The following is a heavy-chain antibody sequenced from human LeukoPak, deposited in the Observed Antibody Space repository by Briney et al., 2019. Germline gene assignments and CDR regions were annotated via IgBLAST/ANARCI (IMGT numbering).Heavy chain of an antibody. CDR2: IYTSGST. Sequence: KPSETLSLTCTVSGGSISSYYWSWIRQPPGKGLEWIGYIYTSGSTNYNPSLKSRVTISVDTSKNQFSLKLTSVTAADTAVYYCAEGVQLELAFDIWGQGTMVTVSS. D-gene: IGHD1-1*01. V-gene: IGHV4-4*09. CDR3: AEGVQLELAFDI. CDR1: GGSISSYY. J-gene: IGHJ3*02.